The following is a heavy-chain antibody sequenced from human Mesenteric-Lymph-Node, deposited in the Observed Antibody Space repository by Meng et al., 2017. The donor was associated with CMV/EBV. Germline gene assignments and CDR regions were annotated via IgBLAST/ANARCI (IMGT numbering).Heavy chain of an antibody. J-gene: IGHJ3*01. CDR3: ASGLYSSAGNAFDF. V-gene: IGHV1-69*05. CDR1: GVIFTTYV. Sequence: SVKVSCKASGVIFTTYVITWVRQAPGQGLEWMGGITPLFRTPNFARRFQGRLTRNTDESTSTAYLVLTSLRPDDTAVYYCASGLYSSAGNAFDFWGQGTVVTVSS. D-gene: IGHD4-11*01. CDR2: ITPLFRTP.